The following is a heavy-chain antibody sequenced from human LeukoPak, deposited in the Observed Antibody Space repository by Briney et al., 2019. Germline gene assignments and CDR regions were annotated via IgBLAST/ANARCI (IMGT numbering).Heavy chain of an antibody. CDR3: ASSGDIVALNSFDY. Sequence: SVKVSCKASGNTFSSYAMHWVRQAPGQRLEWMGWIIPIFGTANYAQKFQGRVTITADESTSTAYMELSSLRSEDTAVYYCASSGDIVALNSFDYWGQGTLVTVSS. CDR1: GNTFSSYA. J-gene: IGHJ4*02. D-gene: IGHD5-12*01. V-gene: IGHV1-69*13. CDR2: IIPIFGTA.